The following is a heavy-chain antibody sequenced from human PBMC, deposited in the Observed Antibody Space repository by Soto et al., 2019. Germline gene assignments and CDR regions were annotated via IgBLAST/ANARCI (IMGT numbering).Heavy chain of an antibody. V-gene: IGHV5-51*01. Sequence: EVQLVQSGAEVKKPGESLHISCKGSGYFFTTYWIGWVRQMPGKGLEWMGIIYPGDSDTRYSPSFRGQVTISADKSISTAFLQWNSLKASDTAMYYCARQVCIAGLCHTAYWGQGTLVTVSS. CDR3: ARQVCIAGLCHTAY. CDR2: IYPGDSDT. J-gene: IGHJ4*02. D-gene: IGHD2-8*02. CDR1: GYFFTTYW.